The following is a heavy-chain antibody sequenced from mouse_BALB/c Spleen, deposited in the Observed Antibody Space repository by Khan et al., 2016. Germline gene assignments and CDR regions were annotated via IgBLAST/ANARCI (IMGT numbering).Heavy chain of an antibody. D-gene: IGHD1-1*02. CDR3: ARGGAGYYAMDY. J-gene: IGHJ4*01. CDR1: GFSLIAYC. CDR2: IWCDGST. Sequence: QVQLKESGPGLVAPSQSLSITCTTSGFSLIAYCVNWVRQPPGKGLEWLGMIWCDGSTDYNSALKSRLNITTDNSKSQVSLKMNSLQSDATARDYCARGGAGYYAMDYWGQGTAVTVSS. V-gene: IGHV2-6-7*01.